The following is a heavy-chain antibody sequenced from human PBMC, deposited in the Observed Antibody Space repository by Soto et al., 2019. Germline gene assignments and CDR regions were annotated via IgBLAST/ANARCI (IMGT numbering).Heavy chain of an antibody. CDR3: AKAPRWTATSRY. V-gene: IGHV3-23*01. D-gene: IGHD1-7*01. J-gene: IGHJ4*02. Sequence: EVQLLESGGGLVQPGGSLRLPCVASGFTFSSYAMSWVRQAPGKGLEWVSGVSGSGSSPNYADSVKGRFTISRDNSKNTLYLQMSSLRVEDTAVYYCAKAPRWTATSRYWGQGTLVTVSS. CDR1: GFTFSSYA. CDR2: VSGSGSSP.